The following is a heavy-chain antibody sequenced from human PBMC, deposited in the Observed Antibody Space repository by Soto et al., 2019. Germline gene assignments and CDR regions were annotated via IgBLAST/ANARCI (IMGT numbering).Heavy chain of an antibody. Sequence: GGSLRLSCAASGFTFSSYGMHWVRQAPGKGLEWVAVISYDGSNKYYADSVKGRFTISRDNSKNTLYLQMDSLRAEDTAVYYCAKDLWSTNCTNGVCWGYYFDYWGQGTLVTVPQ. CDR1: GFTFSSYG. D-gene: IGHD2-8*01. J-gene: IGHJ4*02. V-gene: IGHV3-30*18. CDR3: AKDLWSTNCTNGVCWGYYFDY. CDR2: ISYDGSNK.